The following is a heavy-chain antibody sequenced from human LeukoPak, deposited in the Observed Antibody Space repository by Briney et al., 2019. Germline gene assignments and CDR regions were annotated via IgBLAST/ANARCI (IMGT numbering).Heavy chain of an antibody. J-gene: IGHJ5*02. CDR1: GGTFTSYA. V-gene: IGHV1-69*04. CDR3: ASNEYCGGDCYSQNWFDP. D-gene: IGHD2-21*02. Sequence: SVKVSFTASGGTFTSYAISWVRQAPGQGLEWMGRIIPILGIANDAQKFQGRVTITADKSTSTAYMELSSLRSEDTAVYYCASNEYCGGDCYSQNWFDPWGQGTLVTVSS. CDR2: IIPILGIA.